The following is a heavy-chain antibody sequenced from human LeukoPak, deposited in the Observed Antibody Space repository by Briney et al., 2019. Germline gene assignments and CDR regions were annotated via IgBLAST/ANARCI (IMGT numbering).Heavy chain of an antibody. CDR2: IYYSGSA. V-gene: IGHV4-31*03. CDR1: GGSISSGGYY. Sequence: SETLSLTCTVSGGSISSGGYYWSWIRQHPGKGLEWIGYIYYSGSAYSNPSLKSRVTISVDTSKNQFSLNLSSVTAADTAVYYCARYCSSTNCYKGGFDPWGQGTLVTVSS. D-gene: IGHD2-2*02. CDR3: ARYCSSTNCYKGGFDP. J-gene: IGHJ5*02.